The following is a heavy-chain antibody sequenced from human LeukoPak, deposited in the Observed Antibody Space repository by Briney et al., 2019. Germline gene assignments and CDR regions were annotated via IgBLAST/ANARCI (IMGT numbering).Heavy chain of an antibody. CDR1: GGTFSSYA. CDR3: ATPASGYSYGYDSVWFDP. V-gene: IGHV1-69*13. CDR2: SIPIFGTA. D-gene: IGHD5-18*01. J-gene: IGHJ5*02. Sequence: SVKVSCKASGGTFSSYAISWVRQAPGQGLEWMGGSIPIFGTANYAQKFQGRVTITADESTSTAYMELSSLRSEDTAVYYCATPASGYSYGYDSVWFDPWGQGTLVTVSS.